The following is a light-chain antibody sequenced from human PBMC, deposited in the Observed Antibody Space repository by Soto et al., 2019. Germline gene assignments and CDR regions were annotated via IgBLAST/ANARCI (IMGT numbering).Light chain of an antibody. V-gene: IGLV2-8*01. CDR3: LSHPDSAYV. J-gene: IGLJ1*01. CDR1: SSDVGGYNY. Sequence: QSVLTQPPSASGSPGQSVTISCAGTSSDVGGYNYVSWYQQYTGKVTKLMIYEVSERPSGVPDRFSGSKSGNTAFLTVSGLQAEDEADYYCLSHPDSAYVFGTGTKLTVL. CDR2: EVS.